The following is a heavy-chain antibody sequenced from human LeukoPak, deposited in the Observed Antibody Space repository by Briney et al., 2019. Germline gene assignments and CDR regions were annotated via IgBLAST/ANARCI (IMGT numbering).Heavy chain of an antibody. CDR1: GFTFSNYG. CDR3: ARVGSHSGSLSLIRRNYKYYYYMDV. Sequence: GGSLRLSCAASGFTFSNYGVHWVRQAPGKGLEWVSFIRFDGSNKYYADSVKGRFTISRDNSKNTLYLQMDSLRAEDTAVYYCARVGSHSGSLSLIRRNYKYYYYMDVWGKGTTVTISS. D-gene: IGHD3-10*01. J-gene: IGHJ6*03. V-gene: IGHV3-30*02. CDR2: IRFDGSNK.